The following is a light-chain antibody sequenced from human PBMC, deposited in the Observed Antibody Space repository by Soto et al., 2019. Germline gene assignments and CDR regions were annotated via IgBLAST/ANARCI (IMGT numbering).Light chain of an antibody. Sequence: EIVMTQSPATLSVSPGETATLSCRASQSVASNLAWFQQKPGQAPRLLIFRASTRATGVPARFSGSGSGTEFTLPITSLQSEDFAGYYCQQYHNWPSLFTSGRGTKVDIK. V-gene: IGKV3-15*01. CDR1: QSVASN. J-gene: IGKJ3*01. CDR2: RAS. CDR3: QQYHNWPSLFT.